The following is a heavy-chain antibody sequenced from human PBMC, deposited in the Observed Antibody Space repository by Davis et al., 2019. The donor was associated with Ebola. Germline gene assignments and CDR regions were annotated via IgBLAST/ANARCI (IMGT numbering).Heavy chain of an antibody. CDR3: AREAGTVFDY. V-gene: IGHV3-23*01. J-gene: IGHJ4*02. D-gene: IGHD1-1*01. CDR2: ISGSGGST. CDR1: GFTFSSYA. Sequence: GGSLRLSCAASGFTFSSYAMSCVRQAPGKGLEWVSAISGSGGSTYYAHSVKGRFTISRDNAKNSLYLQMNSLRAEDTAVYYYAREAGTVFDYWGQGTLVTVSS.